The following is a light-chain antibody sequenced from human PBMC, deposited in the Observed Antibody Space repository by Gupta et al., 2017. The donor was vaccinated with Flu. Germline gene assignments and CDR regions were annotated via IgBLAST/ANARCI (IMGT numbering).Light chain of an antibody. CDR1: QSLLHSNGYNY. CDR2: LGS. Sequence: VTPGEPASISCRSSQSLLHSNGYNYLDWYLQKPGQSPQLLIYLGSNRASGVPDRFSGSGSDTDFTLKISRVEAEDVGVYYCRQSLQTPYTFGQGTKMEIK. CDR3: RQSLQTPYT. V-gene: IGKV2-28*01. J-gene: IGKJ2*01.